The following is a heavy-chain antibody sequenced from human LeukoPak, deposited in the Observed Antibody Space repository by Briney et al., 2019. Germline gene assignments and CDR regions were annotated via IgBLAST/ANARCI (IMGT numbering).Heavy chain of an antibody. CDR3: ARLLEDYYYYMDV. CDR2: ISAYNGNT. J-gene: IGHJ6*03. Sequence: ASVKISCKASGYTFTNYGISWVRQAPGQGLEWMGWISAYNGNTNYAQKLQGRVTMTTDTSTSTAYMELRSLRSDDTAVYYCARLLEDYYYYMDVWGKGTTVTASS. V-gene: IGHV1-18*01. CDR1: GYTFTNYG. D-gene: IGHD3-3*01.